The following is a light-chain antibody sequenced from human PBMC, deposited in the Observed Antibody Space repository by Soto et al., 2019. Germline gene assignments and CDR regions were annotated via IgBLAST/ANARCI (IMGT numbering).Light chain of an antibody. J-gene: IGLJ1*01. Sequence: QSALTQPPSASGSPGQSVTISCTGTSSDVGGYKYVSWYQQHPGKAPKLMIFEVNKRPSWVPDRFSGSKSGNTASLTVSGRQAEDEADYSCSSYAGINNLGVFGTGTKLTVL. CDR2: EVN. V-gene: IGLV2-8*01. CDR1: SSDVGGYKY. CDR3: SSYAGINNLGV.